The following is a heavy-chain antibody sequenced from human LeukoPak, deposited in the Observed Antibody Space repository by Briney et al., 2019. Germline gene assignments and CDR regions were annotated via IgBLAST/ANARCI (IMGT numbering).Heavy chain of an antibody. J-gene: IGHJ4*02. CDR3: ARDLRGYSYGYVY. Sequence: SETLSLTCTVSGGSISSGSYYWSWIRQPAGKGLEWIGRIYTSGSTNYNPSLKSRVTISVDTSKNQFSLKLSSVTAADTAVYYCARDLRGYSYGYVYWGQGTLLTVSS. CDR2: IYTSGST. V-gene: IGHV4-61*02. D-gene: IGHD5-18*01. CDR1: GGSISSGSYY.